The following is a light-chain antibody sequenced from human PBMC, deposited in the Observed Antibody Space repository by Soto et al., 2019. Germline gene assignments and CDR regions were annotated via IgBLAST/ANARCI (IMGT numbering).Light chain of an antibody. Sequence: DIQMTQSPPYVSASVGDRVTISCRASQDAGSWLSWFHQKPGGAPNLLIFHTSRKTSGVPARFGGRGSGTEFTLTISSLQPEDFGTYYCQHADGLRALTFGGGTAVEI. J-gene: IGKJ4*01. V-gene: IGKV1-12*01. CDR2: HTS. CDR1: QDAGSW. CDR3: QHADGLRALT.